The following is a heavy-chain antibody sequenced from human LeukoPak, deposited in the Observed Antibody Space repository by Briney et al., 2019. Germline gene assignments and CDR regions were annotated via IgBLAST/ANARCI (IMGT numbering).Heavy chain of an antibody. CDR1: GFTFSSYA. CDR2: ISYDGSNK. J-gene: IGHJ4*02. V-gene: IGHV3-30-3*01. Sequence: GRSLRLSCAASGFTFSSYAMDWVRQAPGKGLEWVAVISYDGSNKYYADSVKGRFTISRDNSKNTLYLQMNSLRAEDTAVYYCASDSGSYYTKYYFDYWGQGTLVTVSS. D-gene: IGHD1-26*01. CDR3: ASDSGSYYTKYYFDY.